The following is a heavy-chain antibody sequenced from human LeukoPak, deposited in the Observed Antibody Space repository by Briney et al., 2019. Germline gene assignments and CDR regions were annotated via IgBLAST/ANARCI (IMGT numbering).Heavy chain of an antibody. Sequence: GGSLRLSCVASDFIFGHFAMHWVRQAPGRGLEWVAAISEDGNRKFYPDSVKGRFTISRDNSKNTLYLQTNSLRTEDAAAYTCVRGDSSSPAGYFDYWGQGTPVTVSS. J-gene: IGHJ4*02. CDR1: DFIFGHFA. CDR3: VRGDSSSPAGYFDY. V-gene: IGHV3-30*03. D-gene: IGHD6-13*01. CDR2: ISEDGNRK.